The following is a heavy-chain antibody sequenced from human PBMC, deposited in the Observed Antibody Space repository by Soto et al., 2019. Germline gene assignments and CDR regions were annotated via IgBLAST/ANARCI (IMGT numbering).Heavy chain of an antibody. D-gene: IGHD3-3*02. CDR1: GGSFSGYY. J-gene: IGHJ6*03. V-gene: IGHV4-34*01. Sequence: QVQLQQWGAGLLKPSETLSLTCAVYGGSFSGYYWSWIRQPPGKGLEWIGEINHSGSTNYNPSLKSRVTTSVDTSRNQCTLKLSAVTAAITGVYYCARGAKGCYYYYNMDVWGKGATVTVS. CDR3: ARGAKGCYYYYNMDV. CDR2: INHSGST.